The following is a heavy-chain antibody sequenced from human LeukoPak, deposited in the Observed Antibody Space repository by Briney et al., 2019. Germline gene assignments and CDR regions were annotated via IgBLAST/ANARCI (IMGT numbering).Heavy chain of an antibody. CDR3: ARSSSSWYFPFDY. CDR2: IYHSGST. D-gene: IGHD6-13*01. Sequence: SETLSLTCTVSGYSISSGYHWGWIRQPPGKGLEWIGSIYHSGSTYYNPSLKSRVTISVDTSKNQFSLKLSSVTAADTAVYYCARSSSSWYFPFDYWGQGTLVTVSS. V-gene: IGHV4-38-2*02. CDR1: GYSISSGYH. J-gene: IGHJ4*02.